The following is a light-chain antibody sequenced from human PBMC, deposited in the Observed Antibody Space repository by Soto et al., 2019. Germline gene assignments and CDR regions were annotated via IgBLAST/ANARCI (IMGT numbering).Light chain of an antibody. Sequence: DIQMTQSPSTLSASVGDRVTITCRASQSISSWLAWYQQKPGKAPKLLIYKASSLESGVPSRFSGSGSGTEFTLTISSLQPDNFATYYSHHYNSYLYTFGKGPRVDIK. J-gene: IGKJ2*01. CDR3: HHYNSYLYT. CDR1: QSISSW. CDR2: KAS. V-gene: IGKV1-5*03.